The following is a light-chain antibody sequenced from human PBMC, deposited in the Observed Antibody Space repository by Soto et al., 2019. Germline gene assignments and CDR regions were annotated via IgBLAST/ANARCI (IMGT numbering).Light chain of an antibody. CDR1: QSISTY. Sequence: DLQMTQSPSSLSASVGDRVTITCRTSQSISTYLNWYQQQPGKAPNLLIYATSTLQSGVPSRFSGSGSGTDFTLTISSLQPEDFATYYCQQTYSTPWTFGQGTKVEIK. CDR2: ATS. V-gene: IGKV1-39*01. J-gene: IGKJ1*01. CDR3: QQTYSTPWT.